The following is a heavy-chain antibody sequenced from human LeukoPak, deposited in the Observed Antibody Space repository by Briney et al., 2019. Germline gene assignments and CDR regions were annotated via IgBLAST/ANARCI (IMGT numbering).Heavy chain of an antibody. V-gene: IGHV3-23*01. J-gene: IGHJ5*02. D-gene: IGHD6-6*01. CDR3: AKEPSRITAPHNWFDP. CDR1: GFTFSSSA. Sequence: PGGSLRLSCAASGFTFSSSAMNWVRQAPGRGLEWVSDISGSGANTHYADSVKGRFTISRDNSKNTLYLQMNSLRVEDTAIYYCAKEPSRITAPHNWFDPWGQGTLVTVSS. CDR2: ISGSGANT.